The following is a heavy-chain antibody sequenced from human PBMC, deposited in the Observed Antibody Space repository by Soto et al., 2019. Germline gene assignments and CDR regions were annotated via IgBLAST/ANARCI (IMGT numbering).Heavy chain of an antibody. CDR1: GDSVSSNSAA. J-gene: IGHJ5*02. CDR3: ARERYCSRTSCYLLQNNWFDP. V-gene: IGHV6-1*01. Sequence: PSQTLSLTCAISGDSVSSNSAAWNWIRQSPSRGLEWLGRTYYRSKWYNDYAVSVKSRITINPDTSKNQFSLQLNSVTPEDTAVYYCARERYCSRTSCYLLQNNWFDPWGQGTLVTVS. CDR2: TYYRSKWYN. D-gene: IGHD2-2*01.